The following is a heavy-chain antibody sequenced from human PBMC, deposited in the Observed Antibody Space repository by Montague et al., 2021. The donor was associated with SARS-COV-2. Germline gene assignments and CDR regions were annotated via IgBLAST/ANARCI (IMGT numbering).Heavy chain of an antibody. V-gene: IGHV4-61*02. D-gene: IGHD5-12*01. J-gene: IGHJ4*02. CDR1: GGSISSGSYY. CDR2: ICTSGTT. CDR3: ARAHSGSWAHLDN. Sequence: TLSLTCTVSGGSISSGSYYWSWIRQPAGKGLERIGRICTSGTTDYSFSLKSRVTISVDTSKNQFSLKLTSVTAADTAVYYCARAHSGSWAHLDNWGQGSLVTVSS.